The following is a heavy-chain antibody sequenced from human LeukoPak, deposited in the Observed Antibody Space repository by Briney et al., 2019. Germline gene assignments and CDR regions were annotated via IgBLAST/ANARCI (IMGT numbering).Heavy chain of an antibody. J-gene: IGHJ4*02. CDR2: IYYSGST. V-gene: IGHV4-59*01. Sequence: SETLSLTCTVSGGSISSYYWSWIRQPPGKGLEWIGYIYYSGSTNYNPSLKSRVTISVDTSKNQFSLKLSSVTAADTAVYYCMRGESDYDFWSEGDYWGQGTLVTVSS. CDR1: GGSISSYY. D-gene: IGHD3-3*01. CDR3: MRGESDYDFWSEGDY.